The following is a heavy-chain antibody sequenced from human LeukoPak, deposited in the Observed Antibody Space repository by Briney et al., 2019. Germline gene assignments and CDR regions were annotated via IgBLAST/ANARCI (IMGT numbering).Heavy chain of an antibody. Sequence: GGSLRLSCAASGFTFSISAMSWVRQAPGKGLEWVSAISGSGGSTYYADSVKGRFTISRDNSKNTLYLQMNSLRAEDTAVYYCAKYGGICSSTRCYEKFDYWGQGTLVTVSS. CDR3: AKYGGICSSTRCYEKFDY. D-gene: IGHD2-2*01. V-gene: IGHV3-23*01. CDR1: GFTFSISA. J-gene: IGHJ4*02. CDR2: ISGSGGST.